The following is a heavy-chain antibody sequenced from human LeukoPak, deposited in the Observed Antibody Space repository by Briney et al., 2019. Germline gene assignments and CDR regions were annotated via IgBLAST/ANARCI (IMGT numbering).Heavy chain of an antibody. J-gene: IGHJ3*02. D-gene: IGHD3-22*01. Sequence: GGSLRLSCAASGFTFSTYEMNWVRQAPGKGLEWVSYISGSGNTMYYADSVKGRFTISRDNAKNSLYLQMNSLRAEDTAVYYCARDLVVADGGRAFDIWGQGTMVTVSS. CDR2: ISGSGNTM. V-gene: IGHV3-48*03. CDR1: GFTFSTYE. CDR3: ARDLVVADGGRAFDI.